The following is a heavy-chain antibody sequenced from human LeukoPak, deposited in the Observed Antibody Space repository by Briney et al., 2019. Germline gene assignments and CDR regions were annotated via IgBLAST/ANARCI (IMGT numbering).Heavy chain of an antibody. Sequence: GESLKISCEVSGHRFTNHWIGWVPQMPGKGLEWMGIINLGDSDTKYSPSFQGQVTISLDKSISTAYLQWRSLKASDTAMYYCARRPYSGSPNWFDPWGQGTLVTVSS. D-gene: IGHD1-26*01. CDR3: ARRPYSGSPNWFDP. V-gene: IGHV5-51*01. CDR2: INLGDSDT. J-gene: IGHJ5*02. CDR1: GHRFTNHW.